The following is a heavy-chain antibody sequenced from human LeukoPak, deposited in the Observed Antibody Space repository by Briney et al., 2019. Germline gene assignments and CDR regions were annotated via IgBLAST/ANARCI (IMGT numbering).Heavy chain of an antibody. Sequence: PSETLSLTCTVSGGSISSGDYYWSWLRQPPGTGLEWIGYIYYSGSTYYNPSLKSRVTISVDTSKNQFSLKLSSVTAADTAVYYCARESVGYSYGYYFDYWGQGTLVTVSS. V-gene: IGHV4-30-4*01. D-gene: IGHD5-18*01. J-gene: IGHJ4*02. CDR1: GGSISSGDYY. CDR3: ARESVGYSYGYYFDY. CDR2: IYYSGST.